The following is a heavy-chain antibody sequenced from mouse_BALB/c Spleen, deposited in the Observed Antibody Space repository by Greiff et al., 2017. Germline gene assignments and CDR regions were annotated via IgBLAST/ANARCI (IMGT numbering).Heavy chain of an antibody. CDR1: GFNIKDTY. V-gene: IGHV14-3*02. CDR3: ARSVYVAWFAY. CDR2: IDPANGNT. J-gene: IGHJ3*01. Sequence: EVQLQQSGAELVKPGASVKLSCTASGFNIKDTYMHWVKQRPEQGLEWIGRIDPANGNTKYDPKFQGKATITADTSSNTAYLQLSSLTSEDTAVYYCARSVYVAWFAYWGQGTLVTVSA. D-gene: IGHD1-1*01.